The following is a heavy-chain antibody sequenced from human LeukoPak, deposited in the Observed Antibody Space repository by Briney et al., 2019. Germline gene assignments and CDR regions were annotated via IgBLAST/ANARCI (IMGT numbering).Heavy chain of an antibody. D-gene: IGHD3-10*01. J-gene: IGHJ3*02. CDR3: AREAMVRGVPDALDI. V-gene: IGHV3-7*01. CDR2: IKQDGIEK. CDR1: GFTFSSYN. Sequence: PGGSLRLSCAASGFTFSSYNMNWVRQTPEKGLEWVANIKQDGIEKYFVDSVKGRFAISRDNAKNSLYLQMNNLRAEDTAVYYCAREAMVRGVPDALDIWGQGTVVTVSS.